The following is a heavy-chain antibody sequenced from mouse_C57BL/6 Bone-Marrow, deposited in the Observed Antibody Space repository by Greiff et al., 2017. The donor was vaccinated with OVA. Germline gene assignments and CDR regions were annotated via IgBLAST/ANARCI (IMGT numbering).Heavy chain of an antibody. Sequence: EVQLVESGPGLVKPSQSLSLTCSVSGYSITSGYYWNWNRQSPGNQLGWRGYISYDGSNNYNPSLKNRISITRDTSKNQLFLKLNSVTTEDTATYDCARDDGRGFDYWGQGTTLTVSS. CDR1: GYSITSGYY. CDR2: ISYDGSN. V-gene: IGHV3-6*01. CDR3: ARDDGRGFDY. D-gene: IGHD2-3*01. J-gene: IGHJ2*01.